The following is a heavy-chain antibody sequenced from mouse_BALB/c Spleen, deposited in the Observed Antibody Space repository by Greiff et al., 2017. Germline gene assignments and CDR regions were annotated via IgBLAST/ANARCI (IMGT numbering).Heavy chain of an antibody. J-gene: IGHJ4*01. Sequence: EVMLVESGGGLVQPGGSRKLSCAASGFTFSSFGMHWVRQAPEKGLEWVAYISSGSSTIYYADTVKGRFTISRDNPKNTLFLQMTSLRSEDTAMYYCARGGPYAMDYWGQGTSVTVSS. V-gene: IGHV5-17*02. CDR1: GFTFSSFG. CDR2: ISSGSSTI. CDR3: ARGGPYAMDY.